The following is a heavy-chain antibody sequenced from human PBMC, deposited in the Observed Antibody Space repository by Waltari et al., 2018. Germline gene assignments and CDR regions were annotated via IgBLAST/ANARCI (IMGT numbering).Heavy chain of an antibody. CDR1: GGDFSGYH. V-gene: IGHV4-34*01. J-gene: IGHJ1*01. CDR2: INHSGST. CDR3: ASPLLRHYGSGTATRYFQH. D-gene: IGHD3-10*01. Sequence: QVQLQQWGAGLLKPSETLSLTSAVYGGDFSGYHWRCIRHPPGKGLEWIGEINHSGSTNYNPSLKSRVTISVDTSKNQFSLKLSSVTAADTAVYYCASPLLRHYGSGTATRYFQHWGQGTLVTVSS.